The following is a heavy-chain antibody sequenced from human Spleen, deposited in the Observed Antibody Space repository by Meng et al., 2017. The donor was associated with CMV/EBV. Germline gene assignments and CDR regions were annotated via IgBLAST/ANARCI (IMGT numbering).Heavy chain of an antibody. Sequence: GESLKISCAASGFTFSSYWMDWVRQAPGKGLEWVANIKQDGSKKYYVDSVKGRFTISRDNSKNTLYLQINNLRAEDTAVFYCAKVQTYYFYGMDVWGRGTTVTVSS. CDR3: AKVQTYYFYGMDV. CDR2: IKQDGSKK. CDR1: GFTFSSYW. V-gene: IGHV3-7*03. J-gene: IGHJ6*02.